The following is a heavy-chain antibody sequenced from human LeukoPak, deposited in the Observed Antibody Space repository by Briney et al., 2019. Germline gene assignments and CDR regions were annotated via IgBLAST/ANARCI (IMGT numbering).Heavy chain of an antibody. D-gene: IGHD5-18*01. Sequence: GGPMRLSCAASGFTFSSYSMNWVRQAPGKGLEWVSSISSTSNYIYYADSVKGRFTISRDNAKTSLYLQMNSLRAEDTAVYYCARDDRYSYGYSQSGHFDYWGQGIVDPVSS. CDR2: ISSTSNYI. V-gene: IGHV3-21*01. J-gene: IGHJ4*02. CDR3: ARDDRYSYGYSQSGHFDY. CDR1: GFTFSSYS.